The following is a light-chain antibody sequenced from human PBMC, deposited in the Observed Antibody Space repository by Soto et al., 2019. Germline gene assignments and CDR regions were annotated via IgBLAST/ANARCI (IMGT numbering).Light chain of an antibody. CDR1: QSISSY. J-gene: IGKJ5*01. V-gene: IGKV1-39*01. CDR2: SAS. CDR3: QQSYTTSSIT. Sequence: IQMTQSPSSLAASLGDRITITCRASQSISSYLNWYQQKPGKAPKLLLYSASNLQSGVPARFSGSGSGTDFTLNISSLQPEDFATYYCQQSYTTSSITFGKGTRMEIK.